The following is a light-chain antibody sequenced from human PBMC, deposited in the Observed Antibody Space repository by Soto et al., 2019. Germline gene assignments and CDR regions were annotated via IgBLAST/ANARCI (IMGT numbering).Light chain of an antibody. CDR1: QSVRSRY. CDR2: DAS. V-gene: IGKV3-20*01. J-gene: IGKJ1*01. CDR3: QQYGSSPQT. Sequence: EILLTQSPGTLSLSPGERATLSCRASQSVRSRYLAWYQQKPGQAPRLLIYDASSRATGIPDRFSGSGSGTDFTLTISRLEPEDFAVYYCQQYGSSPQTFGHGTKVEIK.